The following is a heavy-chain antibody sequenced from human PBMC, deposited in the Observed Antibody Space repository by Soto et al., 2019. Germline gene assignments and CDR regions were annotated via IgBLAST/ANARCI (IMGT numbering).Heavy chain of an antibody. V-gene: IGHV4-4*07. Sequence: SETLSLTCTVSGGSISGYYWSWIRQPAGKGLEWIGRLYTMGSTNYNPSLQSRVTMSVDTSKNEFSLKVSSVTAADTAVYFCARVRDYGLGTNRHYYGMDVWGQGTKVTVSS. J-gene: IGHJ6*02. D-gene: IGHD3-10*01. CDR2: LYTMGST. CDR1: GGSISGYY. CDR3: ARVRDYGLGTNRHYYGMDV.